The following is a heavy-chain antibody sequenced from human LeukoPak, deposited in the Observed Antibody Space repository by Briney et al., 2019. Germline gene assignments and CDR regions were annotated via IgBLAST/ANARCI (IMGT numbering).Heavy chain of an antibody. Sequence: PGRSLRLSCAASGFTFDDYAMHWVRQAPGKGLEWVSGISWNSGSIGYADSVKGRFTISRDNAKNSLYLQMNSLRAEDTALYYCAKDIKVAVAGSFDWYFDLWGRGTLVTVSS. CDR1: GFTFDDYA. J-gene: IGHJ2*01. D-gene: IGHD6-19*01. CDR2: ISWNSGSI. V-gene: IGHV3-9*01. CDR3: AKDIKVAVAGSFDWYFDL.